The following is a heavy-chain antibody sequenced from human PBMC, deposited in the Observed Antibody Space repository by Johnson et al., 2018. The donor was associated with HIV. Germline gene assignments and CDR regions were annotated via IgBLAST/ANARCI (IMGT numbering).Heavy chain of an antibody. Sequence: QMQLVESGGGVVQPGRSLRLSCAAFGFTFSNYGVHWVRQAPGKGLEWVAVISYDGSNKYYADSVKGRFTISRDNSKNTLYLQMNTLRAEDAAVYYCAKGWDPMTTVNTFAFDIWGQGTMVTVSS. CDR3: AKGWDPMTTVNTFAFDI. V-gene: IGHV3-30*18. CDR2: ISYDGSNK. J-gene: IGHJ3*02. D-gene: IGHD4-11*01. CDR1: GFTFSNYG.